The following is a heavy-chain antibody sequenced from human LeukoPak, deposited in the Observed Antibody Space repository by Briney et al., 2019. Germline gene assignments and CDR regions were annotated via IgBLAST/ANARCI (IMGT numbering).Heavy chain of an antibody. CDR2: VSAYNGNT. Sequence: GGSVKVSCKASGYTFTSYGISWVRQAPGQRVEWVGWVSAYNGNTNYAQKLQGRVTMTTDTSTSTAYMELRSLRSDDTAVYYCAARGGATGTTQGDAFDIWGQGTMVTVSS. CDR1: GYTFTSYG. CDR3: AARGGATGTTQGDAFDI. V-gene: IGHV1-18*04. D-gene: IGHD1-1*01. J-gene: IGHJ3*02.